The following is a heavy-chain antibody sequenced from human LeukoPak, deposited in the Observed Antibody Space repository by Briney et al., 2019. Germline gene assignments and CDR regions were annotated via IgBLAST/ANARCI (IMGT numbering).Heavy chain of an antibody. V-gene: IGHV3-30*03. J-gene: IGHJ4*02. CDR1: GFTFSSYG. CDR2: IPNDRRNN. D-gene: IGHD3-3*01. Sequence: QTGGSLRLSCAASGFTFSSYGMHWVRQAPGKGLEWVAVIPNDRRNNYYAESVKGRFTISRDNSKNPLYLQMNSLRAEDTAVYYCARAERLEWLSYGWGQGTLVTVSS. CDR3: ARAERLEWLSYG.